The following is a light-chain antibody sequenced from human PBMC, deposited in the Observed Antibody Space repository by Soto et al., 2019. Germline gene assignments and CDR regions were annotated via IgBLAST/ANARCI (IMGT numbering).Light chain of an antibody. J-gene: IGLJ3*02. V-gene: IGLV2-11*01. CDR2: DVS. CDR1: SSDVGGYNY. CDR3: CSYAGSYTWV. Sequence: QSVLTQPRSVPGSPGQSVTISCTGTSSDVGGYNYVSWYQLHPGTAPKLMIYDVSKRPSGVPDRFSGSKSGNTASLTISGLQAEDEADYYCCSYAGSYTWVFGGGTKLTVL.